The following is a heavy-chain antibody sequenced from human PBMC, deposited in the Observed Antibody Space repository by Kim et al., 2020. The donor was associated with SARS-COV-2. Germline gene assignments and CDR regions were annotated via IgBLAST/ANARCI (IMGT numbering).Heavy chain of an antibody. CDR3: ARGQGQFSMLVVVVGALDY. CDR1: GGSISSGGYY. V-gene: IGHV4-31*03. Sequence: SETLSLTCTVSGGSISSGGYYWSWIRQHPGKGLEWIGYIYYSGSTYYNPSLKSRVTISVDTSKNQFSLKLSSVTAADTAVYYCARGQGQFSMLVVVVGALDYWGQGTLVTVSS. CDR2: IYYSGST. D-gene: IGHD3-22*01. J-gene: IGHJ4*02.